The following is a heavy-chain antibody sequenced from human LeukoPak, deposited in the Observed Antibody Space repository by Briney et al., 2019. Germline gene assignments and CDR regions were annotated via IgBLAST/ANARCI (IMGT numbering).Heavy chain of an antibody. J-gene: IGHJ4*02. Sequence: SETLSLTCAVYGGSFSGHYWSWLRQPPGKGLEWIGEINHSGSTNYNPSLKSRVTISVDTSKNQFSLKLSSVTAADTAVYYCATIAARPFDYWGQGTLVTVSS. D-gene: IGHD6-6*01. V-gene: IGHV4-34*01. CDR3: ATIAARPFDY. CDR1: GGSFSGHY. CDR2: INHSGST.